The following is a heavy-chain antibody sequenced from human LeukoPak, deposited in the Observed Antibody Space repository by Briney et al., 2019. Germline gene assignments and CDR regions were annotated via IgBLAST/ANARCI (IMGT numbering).Heavy chain of an antibody. CDR2: IYHSGST. CDR3: ARHRLFYYDYDY. D-gene: IGHD3-22*01. V-gene: IGHV4-38-2*02. Sequence: SETLSLTCTVSGYSISSGYYWGWIRQPPGKGLEWIGSIYHSGSTYYNPSLKSRVTISVDTSKNQFSLKLSSVTAADTAVYYCARHRLFYYDYDYWGQGTLVTVSS. CDR1: GYSISSGYY. J-gene: IGHJ4*02.